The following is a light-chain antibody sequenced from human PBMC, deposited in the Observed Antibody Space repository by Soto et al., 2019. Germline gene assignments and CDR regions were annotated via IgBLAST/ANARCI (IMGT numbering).Light chain of an antibody. J-gene: IGLJ7*01. CDR3: CSYAGSSTMT. V-gene: IGLV2-23*01. CDR1: SSDVGNYNL. Sequence: QSALSQPASVSGSRGQSITISCTGTSSDVGNYNLVSWYQQYPGKAPNLMIFEDTKRPSGVSHRFSGSKSGNTASLTIAGLQPEDAADYYCCSYAGSSTMTFGGGTQLTVL. CDR2: EDT.